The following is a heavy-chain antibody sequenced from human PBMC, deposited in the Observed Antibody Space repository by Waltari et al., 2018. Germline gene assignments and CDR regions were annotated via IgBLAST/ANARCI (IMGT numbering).Heavy chain of an antibody. CDR3: APLPGGSGQTFDY. D-gene: IGHD3-10*01. CDR1: GYTFMDHF. Sequence: EVELVQSGAEVKKPGATVKISCKASGYTFMDHFMHWVQQAPGKGLEWMGRIDPEDGETVYSEKFQGRVTITADTSTDTAYMELSSLTSGDTAVYYCAPLPGGSGQTFDYWGQGTLVTVS. CDR2: IDPEDGET. J-gene: IGHJ4*02. V-gene: IGHV1-69-2*01.